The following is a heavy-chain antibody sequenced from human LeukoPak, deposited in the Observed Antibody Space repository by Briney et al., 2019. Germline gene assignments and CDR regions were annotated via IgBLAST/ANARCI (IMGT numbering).Heavy chain of an antibody. CDR3: ARAAYFAFWGDFYKGWFDP. Sequence: PSETLSLTCTVSGGSISSYYWTWIRQPPGKGLGWIGYIYSSGSTNYNPSLKSRVTMSVDTSKSQISLRLSSVTGADTAVYYCARAAYFAFWGDFYKGWFDPWGQGTLVTVSS. J-gene: IGHJ5*02. V-gene: IGHV4-59*01. D-gene: IGHD3/OR15-3a*01. CDR1: GGSISSYY. CDR2: IYSSGST.